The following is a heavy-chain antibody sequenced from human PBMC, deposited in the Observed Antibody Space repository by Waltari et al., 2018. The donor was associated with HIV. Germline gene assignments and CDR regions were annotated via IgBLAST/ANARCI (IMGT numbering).Heavy chain of an antibody. CDR3: ARERGYCSGGSCPSYFDY. CDR1: GGSISRGRSN. Sequence: QVQLQESGPGLVKTSQSLSITCTVPGGSISRGRSNWSWLRQPAGKGLEWIGRTYTSGSTNYNPSLKSRVTISVDTSKNQFSLKLSSVTAADTAVYYCARERGYCSGGSCPSYFDYWGQGTLVTVSS. V-gene: IGHV4-61*02. J-gene: IGHJ4*02. D-gene: IGHD2-15*01. CDR2: TYTSGST.